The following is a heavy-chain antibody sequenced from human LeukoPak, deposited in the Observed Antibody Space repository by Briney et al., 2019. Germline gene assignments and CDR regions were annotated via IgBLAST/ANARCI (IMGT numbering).Heavy chain of an antibody. Sequence: PSETLSLTCTVSGGSISSSSYYWAWIRQPPGKGLEWIGSIYYSGSTYYNPSLKSRVTMSVDTSKNQFSLKLTSVTAADTAGYYCARAPDHYYDSSAPQGYWGQGTLVTVSS. CDR1: GGSISSSSYY. V-gene: IGHV4-39*07. CDR3: ARAPDHYYDSSAPQGY. CDR2: IYYSGST. J-gene: IGHJ4*02. D-gene: IGHD3-22*01.